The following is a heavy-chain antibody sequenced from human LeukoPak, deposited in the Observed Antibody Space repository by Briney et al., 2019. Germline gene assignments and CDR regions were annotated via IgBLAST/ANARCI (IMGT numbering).Heavy chain of an antibody. CDR2: ISYDGSNK. V-gene: IGHV3-30*04. J-gene: IGHJ4*02. CDR3: ARGAAAGIYSTIDY. D-gene: IGHD6-13*01. CDR1: GFTFSSYA. Sequence: PGRSLRLSCAASGFTFSSYAMHWARQAPGKGLGWVAVISYDGSNKYYADSVKGRFTISRDNSKNTLYLQMNSLRAEDTAVYYCARGAAAGIYSTIDYWGQGTLVTVSS.